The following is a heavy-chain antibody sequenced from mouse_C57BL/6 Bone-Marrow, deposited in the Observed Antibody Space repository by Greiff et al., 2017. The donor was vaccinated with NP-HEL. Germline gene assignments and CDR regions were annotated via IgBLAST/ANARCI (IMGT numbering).Heavy chain of an antibody. V-gene: IGHV6-6*01. CDR3: TGAYYSNRYYAMDY. J-gene: IGHJ4*01. Sequence: EVKLMESGGGLVQPGGSMKLSCAASGFTFSDAWMDWVHQSPEKGLEWVAEIRNKANNHATYYAESVKGRFTISRDDSKSSVYLQMNSLRAEDTGIYYCTGAYYSNRYYAMDYWGQGTSVTVSS. D-gene: IGHD2-5*01. CDR2: IRNKANNHAT. CDR1: GFTFSDAW.